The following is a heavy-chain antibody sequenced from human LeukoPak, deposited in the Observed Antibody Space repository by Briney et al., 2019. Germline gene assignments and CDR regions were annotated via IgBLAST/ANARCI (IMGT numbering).Heavy chain of an antibody. Sequence: ASVKVSCKASGGTFSSYAISWVRQAPGQGLEWMGRIIPIFGIANYEQKFQGRVTITADKSTSTAYMELSSLRSEDTAVYYCVVVAATGDAFDIWGQGTMVTVSS. CDR1: GGTFSSYA. J-gene: IGHJ3*02. CDR3: VVVAATGDAFDI. V-gene: IGHV1-69*04. CDR2: IIPIFGIA. D-gene: IGHD2-15*01.